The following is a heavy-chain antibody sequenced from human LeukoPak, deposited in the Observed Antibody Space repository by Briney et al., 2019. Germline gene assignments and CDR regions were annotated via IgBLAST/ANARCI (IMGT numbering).Heavy chain of an antibody. D-gene: IGHD2-2*01. Sequence: ASVKVSCKASGYTFTGYYMHWVRQAPGQGLEWMGWINPNSGGTNYAQKFQGRVTMTRDTSISTAYVELSRLRSDDTAVYYCARVGGCSSTSCYDITDAFDIWGQGTMVTVSS. J-gene: IGHJ3*02. V-gene: IGHV1-2*02. CDR2: INPNSGGT. CDR1: GYTFTGYY. CDR3: ARVGGCSSTSCYDITDAFDI.